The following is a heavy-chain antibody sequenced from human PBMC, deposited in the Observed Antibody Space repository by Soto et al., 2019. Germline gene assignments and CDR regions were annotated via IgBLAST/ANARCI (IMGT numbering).Heavy chain of an antibody. V-gene: IGHV1-8*02. J-gene: IGHJ6*03. Sequence: EASVKVSCKASGYTFTSYDINWVRQATGQGLEWMGWMNPNSGNTGYAQKFQGRVTMTRNTSISTAYMELSSLRSEDTAVYYCARADNYYGSGSYNYMDVWGKGTTVTVSS. D-gene: IGHD3-10*01. CDR3: ARADNYYGSGSYNYMDV. CDR2: MNPNSGNT. CDR1: GYTFTSYD.